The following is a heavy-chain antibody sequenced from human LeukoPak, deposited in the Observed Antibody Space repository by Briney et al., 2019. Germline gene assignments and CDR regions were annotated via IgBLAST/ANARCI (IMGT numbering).Heavy chain of an antibody. CDR1: GFTFSSYW. V-gene: IGHV3-74*01. D-gene: IGHD6-19*01. J-gene: IGHJ3*02. CDR2: INSDGSST. Sequence: GGSLRLSCAASGFTFSSYWMHWVRQAPGKGLVWVSRINSDGSSTSYADSVKGRFTISRDNSKNTLYLQMNSLRAEDTAVYYCAKDYVVAVAAKGDAFDIWGQGTMVTVSS. CDR3: AKDYVVAVAAKGDAFDI.